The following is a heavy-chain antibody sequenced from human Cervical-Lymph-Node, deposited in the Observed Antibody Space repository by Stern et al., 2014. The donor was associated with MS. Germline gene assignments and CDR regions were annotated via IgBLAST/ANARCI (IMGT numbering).Heavy chain of an antibody. V-gene: IGHV1-58*02. Sequence: QMQLVQSGPEVKKPGTSVKVSCKASGLTFSATAIQWVRQTRGQRLEWIGWIVVGSGDTDYAHNFQERVTITRDMSTNTAYLELSSLGSGDTAVYYCAAVLLGGAPDHWGQGTLVTVSS. CDR3: AAVLLGGAPDH. J-gene: IGHJ5*02. D-gene: IGHD1-26*01. CDR2: IVVGSGDT. CDR1: GLTFSATA.